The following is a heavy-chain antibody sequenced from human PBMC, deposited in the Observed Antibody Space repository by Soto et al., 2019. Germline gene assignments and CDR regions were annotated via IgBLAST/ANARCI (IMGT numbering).Heavy chain of an antibody. CDR2: ISYDGSNK. J-gene: IGHJ6*02. CDR1: AFTFSSYA. CDR3: ARDTTSVWFGELYYYGMDV. V-gene: IGHV3-30-3*01. Sequence: GGSLRLSCAASAFTFSSYAMHWVRQAPGKGLEWVAVISYDGSNKYYADSVKGRLTISRDNSKNTLYLQMNSLRAEDTAVYYCARDTTSVWFGELYYYGMDVWGQGSTVTVSS. D-gene: IGHD3-10*01.